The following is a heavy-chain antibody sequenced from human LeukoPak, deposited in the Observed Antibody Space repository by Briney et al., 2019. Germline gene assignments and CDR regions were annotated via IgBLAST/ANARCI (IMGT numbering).Heavy chain of an antibody. CDR2: IYPGDSDT. Sequence: PGESLKISCKGSGYSFTSYWIGWVRQMPGKGLEWMGIIYPGDSDTRYSPSFQGQVTISADKSISTAYLQWSSLKASDTAMYYCASSGTRSLYPHPLDYWGQGTLVTVSS. J-gene: IGHJ4*02. V-gene: IGHV5-51*01. CDR1: GYSFTSYW. CDR3: ASSGTRSLYPHPLDY. D-gene: IGHD2-2*02.